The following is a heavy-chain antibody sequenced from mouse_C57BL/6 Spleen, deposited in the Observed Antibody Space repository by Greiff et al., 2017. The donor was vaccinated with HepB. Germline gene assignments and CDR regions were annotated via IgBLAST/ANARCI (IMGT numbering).Heavy chain of an antibody. D-gene: IGHD1-1*01. V-gene: IGHV5-6*01. CDR2: ISSGGSYT. Sequence: EVQGVESGGDLVKPGGSLKLSCAASGFTFSSYGMSWVRQTPDKRLEWVATISSGGSYTYYPDSVKGRFTIYRDNAKNTLYLQMSSLKSEDTAMYYCARRSDYGSSYAYYFDYWGQGTTLTVSS. J-gene: IGHJ2*01. CDR3: ARRSDYGSSYAYYFDY. CDR1: GFTFSSYG.